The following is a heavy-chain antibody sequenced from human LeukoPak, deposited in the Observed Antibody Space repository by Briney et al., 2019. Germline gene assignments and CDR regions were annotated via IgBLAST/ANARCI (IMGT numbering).Heavy chain of an antibody. J-gene: IGHJ3*02. CDR3: ARRPYSHDAFDI. V-gene: IGHV4-34*01. CDR1: GGSFSGYY. D-gene: IGHD2-15*01. CDR2: INHSGST. Sequence: SESLSLTCAVYGGSFSGYYWSWIRQPPGKGLEWIGEINHSGSTNYNPSLKSRVTISVDTSKNQFSLKLSSVTAADTAVYYCARRPYSHDAFDIWGQGTMVTVSS.